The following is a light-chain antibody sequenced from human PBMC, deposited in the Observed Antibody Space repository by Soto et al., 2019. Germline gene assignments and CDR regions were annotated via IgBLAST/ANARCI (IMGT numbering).Light chain of an antibody. V-gene: IGLV2-11*01. Sequence: QSALTQPRSVSGSPGQSVTISCTGTTSDIGAYNYVSWYQQHPGKAPKLIIYGVSKRPSGVPERFSGSKSDSPASLTISVLPDENADDYYCFYYEGSYTLMYGGETKLTV. CDR1: TSDIGAYNY. CDR3: FYYEGSYTLM. CDR2: GVS. J-gene: IGLJ3*02.